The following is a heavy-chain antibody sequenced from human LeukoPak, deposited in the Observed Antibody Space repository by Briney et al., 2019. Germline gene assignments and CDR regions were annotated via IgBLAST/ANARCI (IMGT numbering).Heavy chain of an antibody. CDR1: GYTFTSYD. V-gene: IGHV1-8*03. J-gene: IGHJ4*02. D-gene: IGHD3-16*02. Sequence: ASVKVSCKASGYTFTSYDINWVRQATGQGLEWMGWMNPNSGNTGYAQKFQGRVTITGNTSISTAYMELSSLRSEDTAVYYCAREVYVWGSYRYDYWGQGTLVTVSS. CDR3: AREVYVWGSYRYDY. CDR2: MNPNSGNT.